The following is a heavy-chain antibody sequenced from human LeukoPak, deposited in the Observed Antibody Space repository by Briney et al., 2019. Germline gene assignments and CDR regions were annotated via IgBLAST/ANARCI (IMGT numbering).Heavy chain of an antibody. Sequence: SETLSLTCTVSGGSISSSSYYWGWIRQPPGKGLEWIGSIYYSGSTYYNPSLKSRVSISVDTSKNQFSLKLSSVTAADTAVYYCTVGNYYYMDVWGKGTTVTVSS. CDR2: IYYSGST. CDR1: GGSISSSSYY. CDR3: TVGNYYYMDV. D-gene: IGHD1-14*01. J-gene: IGHJ6*03. V-gene: IGHV4-39*07.